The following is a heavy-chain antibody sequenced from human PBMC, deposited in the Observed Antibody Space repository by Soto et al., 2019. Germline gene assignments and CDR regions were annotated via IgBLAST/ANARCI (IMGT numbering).Heavy chain of an antibody. D-gene: IGHD5-18*01. Sequence: QVQLVQSGAGVKKPGASVKVSCKASGYTFTGYGISWVRQAPGQGLEWMGWISTYNGNTNYAQNLQGRVTMTTDTSTSTAYMELRSLRSDDTAVYYCARDPPRRYRYGQGLDYWGQGTLVTVSS. CDR2: ISTYNGNT. J-gene: IGHJ4*02. V-gene: IGHV1-18*04. CDR1: GYTFTGYG. CDR3: ARDPPRRYRYGQGLDY.